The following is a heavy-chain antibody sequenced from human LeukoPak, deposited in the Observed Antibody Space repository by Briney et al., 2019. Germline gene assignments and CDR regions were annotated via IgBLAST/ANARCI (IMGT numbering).Heavy chain of an antibody. Sequence: GESLKISCKGSEDSFTNYWIGWVRQMPGKGLEWMGIIYPGDSDTRYSPSFQGQVTISADKSISTAYLQWSSLKASDTAMYYCARLDLGYGSGGGFDYWGQGTLVTVSS. CDR1: EDSFTNYW. CDR2: IYPGDSDT. D-gene: IGHD3-10*01. V-gene: IGHV5-51*01. J-gene: IGHJ4*02. CDR3: ARLDLGYGSGGGFDY.